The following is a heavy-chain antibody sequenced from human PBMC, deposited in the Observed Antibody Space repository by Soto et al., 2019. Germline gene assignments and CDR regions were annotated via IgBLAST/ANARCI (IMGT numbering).Heavy chain of an antibody. CDR1: GYIFVNYG. D-gene: IGHD3-16*01. CDR3: AMVGNYVTPTPQDV. V-gene: IGHV1-18*01. J-gene: IGHJ6*02. Sequence: QVQLVQSGDEVKKPGASVKVSCKASGYIFVNYGIAWVRQAPGQGLEWMGWISPYSGNTHYAGRVQGRLTMTTDTSTSTAYMDLGSLTSDDTAVYYCAMVGNYVTPTPQDVWGQGTTVTVSS. CDR2: ISPYSGNT.